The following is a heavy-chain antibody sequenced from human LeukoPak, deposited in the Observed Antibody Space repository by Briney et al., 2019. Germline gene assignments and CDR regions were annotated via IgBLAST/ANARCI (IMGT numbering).Heavy chain of an antibody. CDR3: ASGSKFGELPSDAFDI. J-gene: IGHJ3*02. CDR1: GFTFDDYA. CDR2: ISWNSGSI. Sequence: HPGGSLRLSCAASGFTFDDYAMHWVRQAPGKGLEWVSGISWNSGSIGYADSVKGRFTISRDNAKNSLYLQMNSLRAEDTAVYYCASGSKFGELPSDAFDIWGQGTMVTVSS. D-gene: IGHD3-10*01. V-gene: IGHV3-9*01.